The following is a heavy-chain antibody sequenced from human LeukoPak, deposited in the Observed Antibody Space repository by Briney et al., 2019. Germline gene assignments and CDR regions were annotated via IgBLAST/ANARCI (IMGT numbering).Heavy chain of an antibody. CDR1: GYTFTVYY. CDR3: ARVRKGGSYYRYYGMDV. D-gene: IGHD1-26*01. CDR2: INPNSGGT. Sequence: ASVKVSCKASGYTFTVYYMHWVRHAPGQGLGWVGGINPNSGGTNYAQKFQGGVTKTRDTSISTAYMELSRLRSDDTAVYYCARVRKGGSYYRYYGMDVWGQGTTVTVSS. V-gene: IGHV1-2*02. J-gene: IGHJ6*02.